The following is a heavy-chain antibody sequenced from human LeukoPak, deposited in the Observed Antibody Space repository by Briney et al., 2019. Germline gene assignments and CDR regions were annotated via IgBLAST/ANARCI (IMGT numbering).Heavy chain of an antibody. D-gene: IGHD6-19*01. Sequence: PSETLSLACTVSGGSITSHYWSWIRQPPGKGLEWIGYMYYSGSTKYKPSLKSRVTISVDTSKKQFSLKLSSVTAADTAVYYCARSIVVAGIVSDYYYYAMDVWGQGTTVTVSS. V-gene: IGHV4-59*08. CDR3: ARSIVVAGIVSDYYYYAMDV. CDR1: GGSITSHY. J-gene: IGHJ6*02. CDR2: MYYSGST.